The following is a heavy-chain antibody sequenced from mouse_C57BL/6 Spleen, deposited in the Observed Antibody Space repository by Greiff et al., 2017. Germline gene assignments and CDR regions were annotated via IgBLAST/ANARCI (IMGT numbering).Heavy chain of an antibody. V-gene: IGHV5-17*01. CDR2: ISSGSSTI. J-gene: IGHJ3*01. D-gene: IGHD2-2*01. CDR1: GFTFSDYG. Sequence: EVKLQESGGGLVKPGGSLKLSCAASGFTFSDYGMHWVRLAPEKGLEWVAYISSGSSTIYYADTVKGRFTISRDNAKNTLFLQMTSLRSEDTAMYYCAEYGYDGPFAYWGQGTLVSVSA. CDR3: AEYGYDGPFAY.